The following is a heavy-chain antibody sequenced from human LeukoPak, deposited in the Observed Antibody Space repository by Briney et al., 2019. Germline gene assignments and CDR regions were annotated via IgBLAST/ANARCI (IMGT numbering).Heavy chain of an antibody. CDR2: IYYSGST. CDR1: GGSISSYY. J-gene: IGHJ3*02. V-gene: IGHV4-59*01. CDR3: ARPLTDGAFDI. Sequence: PSETLSLTCTVSGGSISSYYWSWIRQPPGKGLEWIGYIYYSGSTNYNPSLKSRVTISVDTSKNQFSLKLSSVTAADTAVYYCARPLTDGAFDIWGQGTMVTVSS. D-gene: IGHD3-16*01.